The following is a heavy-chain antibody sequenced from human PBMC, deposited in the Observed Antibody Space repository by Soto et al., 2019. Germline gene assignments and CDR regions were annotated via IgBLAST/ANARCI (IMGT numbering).Heavy chain of an antibody. J-gene: IGHJ4*02. D-gene: IGHD3-16*02. Sequence: SETLSLTCTVSGGSMSSYYWSWIRQPPGKELEWIGDIYYSGSTNYNPSLKSRVTISVDKSKNQFSLRLSSVTAADTAVYYCARDRGDDYVWGSYRYFDYWGQGTLVTVSS. CDR1: GGSMSSYY. V-gene: IGHV4-59*12. CDR2: IYYSGST. CDR3: ARDRGDDYVWGSYRYFDY.